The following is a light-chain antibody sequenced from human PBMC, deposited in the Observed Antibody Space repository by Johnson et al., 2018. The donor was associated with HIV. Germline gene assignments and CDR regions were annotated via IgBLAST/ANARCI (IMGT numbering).Light chain of an antibody. Sequence: QSVLTQPPSVSAAPGQKVTISCSGTSSNIGNHYVSWYQLLPGTAPKLLIYDNNQRPSGIPDRFSVSKSGTSATLGITGLQTGDEADYYCGTWDSSLSTYVSGSGTKVTVL. CDR2: DNN. J-gene: IGLJ1*01. CDR3: GTWDSSLSTYV. V-gene: IGLV1-51*01. CDR1: SSNIGNHY.